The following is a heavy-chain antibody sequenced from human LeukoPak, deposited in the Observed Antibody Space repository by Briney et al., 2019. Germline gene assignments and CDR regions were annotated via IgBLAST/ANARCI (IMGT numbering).Heavy chain of an antibody. CDR2: IYYSGST. Sequence: SETLSLTCTVSGGSISSSSYYWGWIRQPPGKGLEWIVSIYYSGSTYYNPSLKSRVTISVDTSKNQFSLKLSSVTAADTAVYYCARENGYRYDYWGQGTLVTVSS. CDR1: GGSISSSSYY. D-gene: IGHD5-18*01. CDR3: ARENGYRYDY. V-gene: IGHV4-39*07. J-gene: IGHJ4*02.